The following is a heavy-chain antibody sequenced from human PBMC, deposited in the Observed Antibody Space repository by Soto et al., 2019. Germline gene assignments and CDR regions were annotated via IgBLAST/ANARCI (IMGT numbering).Heavy chain of an antibody. J-gene: IGHJ6*02. D-gene: IGHD3-16*01. Sequence: QVQLVESGGGVVQPGRSLRLSCAASGFTFSSYGMHWVRQAPGKGLEWVAVISYDGSNKYYADSVKGRFTISRDNSKNTLYLQMNSLRAEDTAVYYCAKDQARGSAYYYYGMDVWGQGTTVTVSS. CDR3: AKDQARGSAYYYYGMDV. CDR1: GFTFSSYG. CDR2: ISYDGSNK. V-gene: IGHV3-30*18.